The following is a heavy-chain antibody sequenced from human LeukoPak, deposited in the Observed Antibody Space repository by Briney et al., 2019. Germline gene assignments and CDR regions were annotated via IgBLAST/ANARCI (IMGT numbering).Heavy chain of an antibody. D-gene: IGHD3-10*01. CDR1: GFTFNNYG. CDR2: IRYNGNNQ. J-gene: IGHJ6*03. Sequence: PGRSLRLSCAASGFTFNNYGMHWVRKAPGKGLEWVAFIRYNGNNQYYADSVKGRFTISRDNSKNTLYLQMNSLKGDDTAVYYCAKDSAFYYIDVWGKGTTVIISS. CDR3: AKDSAFYYIDV. V-gene: IGHV3-30*02.